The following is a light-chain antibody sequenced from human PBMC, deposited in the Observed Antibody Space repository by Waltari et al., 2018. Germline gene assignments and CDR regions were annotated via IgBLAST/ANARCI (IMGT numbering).Light chain of an antibody. V-gene: IGKV2-30*02. CDR3: MQGTHWPLT. CDR2: KVS. J-gene: IGKJ4*01. CDR1: QTLGHSDGNTY. Sequence: DVVLTQSPLSLPVTLGPPASISCKSSQTLGHSDGNTYLAWFHQRPGQSPRRLIYKVSNRESGVPDRFSASGSGTDFTLKISRVEAEDVGVYYCMQGTHWPLTFGGGTKVEMK.